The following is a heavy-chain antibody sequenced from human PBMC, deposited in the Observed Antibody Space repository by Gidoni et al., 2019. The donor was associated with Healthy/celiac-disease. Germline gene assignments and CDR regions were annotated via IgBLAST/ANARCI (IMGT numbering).Heavy chain of an antibody. V-gene: IGHV4-39*07. CDR3: ARAQAVAGFDY. CDR2: IFYSVST. Sequence: QLQLKESGPGLVKPSETQSLTCTVPACPISSSSYYWGWIRHPPGQGLEWIGSIFYSVSTYYNPSLNIRVTISVDTSKNQFSLKLSSVTAADTAVYYCARAQAVAGFDYWGQGTLVTVSS. J-gene: IGHJ4*02. CDR1: ACPISSSSYY. D-gene: IGHD6-19*01.